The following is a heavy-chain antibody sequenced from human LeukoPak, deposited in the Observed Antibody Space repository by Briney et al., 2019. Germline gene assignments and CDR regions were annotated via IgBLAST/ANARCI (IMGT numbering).Heavy chain of an antibody. V-gene: IGHV4-34*01. J-gene: IGHJ4*02. Sequence: PSETLSLTCAVYGGSFSGYYWSWIRQPPGKGLEWIGENNHSGSTNYNPSLKSRLTISVDTSKNQFSLKLSAVTAADTALYYCARGYGVVGGQGTLVTVSS. CDR1: GGSFSGYY. D-gene: IGHD2-2*01. CDR3: ARGYGVV. CDR2: NNHSGST.